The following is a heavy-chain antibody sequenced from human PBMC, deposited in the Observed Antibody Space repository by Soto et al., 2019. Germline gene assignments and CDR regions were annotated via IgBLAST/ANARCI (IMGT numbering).Heavy chain of an antibody. CDR1: GYTFTSYG. V-gene: IGHV1-18*01. CDR3: ARDAAAGLNDY. CDR2: ISAYNGNT. J-gene: IGHJ4*02. Sequence: QVQLVQSGAEVKKPGASVKVSCKASGYTFTSYGISWVRQAPGQGLEWMGWISAYNGNTKYTQKFQGRVTMTTDTTTSTAYMEVRSLRSDDTAVYYCARDAAAGLNDYWGQGTLVTVSS. D-gene: IGHD6-13*01.